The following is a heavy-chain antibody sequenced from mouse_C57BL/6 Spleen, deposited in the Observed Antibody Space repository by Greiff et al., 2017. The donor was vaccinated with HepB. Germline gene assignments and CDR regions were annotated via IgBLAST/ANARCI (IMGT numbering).Heavy chain of an antibody. CDR2: IDPENGDT. Sequence: VQLKESGAELVRPGASVKLSCTASGFNIKDDYMHWVKQRPEQGLEWIGWIDPENGDTEYASKFQGKATITADTSSNTAYLQLSSLTSEDTAVYYCTSYYYGSRGYFDYWGQGTTLTVSS. CDR3: TSYYYGSRGYFDY. CDR1: GFNIKDDY. V-gene: IGHV14-4*01. J-gene: IGHJ2*01. D-gene: IGHD1-1*01.